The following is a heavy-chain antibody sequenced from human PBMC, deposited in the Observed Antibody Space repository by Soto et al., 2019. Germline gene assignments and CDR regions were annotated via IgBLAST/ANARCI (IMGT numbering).Heavy chain of an antibody. D-gene: IGHD5-18*01. Sequence: GGSLRLSCAASGFTFSSYSMNWVRQAPGKGLEWVSYISSSSSTIYYADSVKGRFTISRDNAKNSLYLQMNSLRDEDTAVYYCARGNVDTVMVDAFDIWGQGTMVTVSS. J-gene: IGHJ3*02. V-gene: IGHV3-48*02. CDR2: ISSSSSTI. CDR1: GFTFSSYS. CDR3: ARGNVDTVMVDAFDI.